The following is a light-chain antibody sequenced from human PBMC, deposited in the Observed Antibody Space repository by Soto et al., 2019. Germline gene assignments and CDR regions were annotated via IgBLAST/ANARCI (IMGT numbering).Light chain of an antibody. CDR3: QQYNSYTWT. Sequence: DIQMTQSPSTLSASVGDRVTITCRASQTLRTRLAWYQQKPGKAPRLLIYEASDVASGVSSRFSGSGSGTEFTLTISSLQPDDFATYYCQQYNSYTWTFGQGTKVDIK. V-gene: IGKV1-5*01. J-gene: IGKJ1*01. CDR2: EAS. CDR1: QTLRTR.